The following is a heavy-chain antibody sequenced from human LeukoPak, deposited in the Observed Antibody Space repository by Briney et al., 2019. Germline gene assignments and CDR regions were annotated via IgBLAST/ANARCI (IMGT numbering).Heavy chain of an antibody. CDR2: IYHSGST. V-gene: IGHV4-38-2*02. D-gene: IGHD4-17*01. CDR3: ARGHSTVTSYFDY. J-gene: IGHJ4*02. Sequence: SETLSLTCTVSGYSISSGYYWGWIRQPPGKGLEWIGSIYHSGSTYYNPSLKSRVTISVDTSKNQFSLKLSSVTAADTAVYYCARGHSTVTSYFDYWGQGTLVTVSS. CDR1: GYSISSGYY.